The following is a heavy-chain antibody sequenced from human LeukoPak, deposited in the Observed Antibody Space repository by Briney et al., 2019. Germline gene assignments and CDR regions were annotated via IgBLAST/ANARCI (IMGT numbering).Heavy chain of an antibody. CDR2: IKQDGSEK. J-gene: IGHJ4*02. CDR1: GFTFSSYW. D-gene: IGHD7-27*01. CDR3: ARARTGDLSDY. Sequence: PGGSLRLSCAASGFTFSSYWMSWVRQAPGRGLEWVANIKQDGSEKYYVDSVKGRFTISRDNAKNSLYLQMNSLRAEDTAVYYCARARTGDLSDYWGQGTLVTVSS. V-gene: IGHV3-7*01.